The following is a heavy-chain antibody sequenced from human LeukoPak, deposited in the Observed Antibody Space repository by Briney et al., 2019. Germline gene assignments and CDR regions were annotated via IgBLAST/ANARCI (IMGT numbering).Heavy chain of an antibody. V-gene: IGHV3-11*05. CDR3: ARVGSSGSYPKGVYFDY. CDR1: GFXFSDYY. J-gene: IGHJ4*02. Sequence: GGSLRLSCAASGFXFSDYYISWIRQAPGKGLEWVSYISSSSSYTNYADSVKGRFTISRDNAKNSLYLQMNSLRAEDTAVYYCARVGSSGSYPKGVYFDYWGQGTLVTVSS. D-gene: IGHD1-26*01. CDR2: ISSSSSYT.